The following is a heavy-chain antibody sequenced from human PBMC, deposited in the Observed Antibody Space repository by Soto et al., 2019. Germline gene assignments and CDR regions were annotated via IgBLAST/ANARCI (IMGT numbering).Heavy chain of an antibody. V-gene: IGHV4-61*01. CDR3: ARDRTDYGDYEFDY. CDR2: IYYSGST. J-gene: IGHJ4*02. CDR1: GGSVSSGSYY. D-gene: IGHD4-17*01. Sequence: QVQLQESGPGLVKPSETLSLTCTVSGGSVSSGSYYWSWIRQPPGKGLEWIGYIYYSGSTNYNPSLKSRVTISVDTSKNQCSLTLSSVTAADTAVYYCARDRTDYGDYEFDYWGQGTLVTVSS.